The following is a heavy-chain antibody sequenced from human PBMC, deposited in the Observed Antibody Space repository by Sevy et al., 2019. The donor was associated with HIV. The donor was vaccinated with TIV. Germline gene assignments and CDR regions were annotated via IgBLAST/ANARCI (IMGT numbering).Heavy chain of an antibody. CDR2: ISYDGSNK. V-gene: IGHV3-30*04. D-gene: IGHD3-3*01. J-gene: IGHJ4*02. Sequence: GGSLRLSCAASGFTFSSYAMHWVRQAPGKGLEWVAVISYDGSNKYYADSVKGRFTISRDNSKNTLYLQMNSLRAEDTAVYYCARDPYDFWSGYYMGGYFDYWGQRTLVTVSS. CDR1: GFTFSSYA. CDR3: ARDPYDFWSGYYMGGYFDY.